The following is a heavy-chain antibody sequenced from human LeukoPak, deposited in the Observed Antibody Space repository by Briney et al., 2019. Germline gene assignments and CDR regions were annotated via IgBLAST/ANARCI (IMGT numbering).Heavy chain of an antibody. J-gene: IGHJ4*02. D-gene: IGHD3-22*01. CDR2: ISGSGGST. CDR1: GFTFSSYG. Sequence: QPGGSLRLSCAASGFTFSSYGMSWVRQAPGKGLEWVSAISGSGGSTYYADSVKGRFTISRDNSKNTLYLQVNSLRAEDTAVYYCAKSQSGYYYRAIGDWGQGTLVTVSS. V-gene: IGHV3-23*01. CDR3: AKSQSGYYYRAIGD.